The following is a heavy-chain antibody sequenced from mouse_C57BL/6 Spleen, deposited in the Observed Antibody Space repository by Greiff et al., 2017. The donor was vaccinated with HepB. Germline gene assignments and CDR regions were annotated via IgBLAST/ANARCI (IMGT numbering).Heavy chain of an antibody. D-gene: IGHD1-1*01. CDR3: ARIAGESITTVVASYWYFDV. V-gene: IGHV8-8*01. J-gene: IGHJ1*03. CDR1: GFSLSTFGMG. CDR2: IWWDDDK. Sequence: QVTLKESGPGILQPSQTLSLTCSFSGFSLSTFGMGVGWIRQPSGKGLEWLAHIWWDDDKYYNPALKSRLTISKDTSKNQVFLKIANVDTADTATYYCARIAGESITTVVASYWYFDVWGTGTTVTVSS.